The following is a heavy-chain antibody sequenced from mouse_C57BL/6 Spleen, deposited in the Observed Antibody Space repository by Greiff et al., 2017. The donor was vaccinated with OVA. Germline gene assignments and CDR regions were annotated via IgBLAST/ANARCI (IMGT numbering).Heavy chain of an antibody. CDR3: ARDDYDPFAY. D-gene: IGHD2-4*01. CDR2: IYPGDGDT. J-gene: IGHJ3*01. V-gene: IGHV1-80*01. Sequence: VQLQQSGAELVKPGASVKISCKASGYAFSRYWMNWVKQRPGKGLEWIGQIYPGDGDTNYNGKFKGKATLTADKSSSTAYMQLSSLTSEDSAVYFCARDDYDPFAYWGQGTLVTVSA. CDR1: GYAFSRYW.